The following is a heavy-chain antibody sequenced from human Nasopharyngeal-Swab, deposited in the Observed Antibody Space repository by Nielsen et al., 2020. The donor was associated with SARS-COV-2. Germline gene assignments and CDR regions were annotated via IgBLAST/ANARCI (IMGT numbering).Heavy chain of an antibody. J-gene: IGHJ4*02. CDR1: GFTFSSYA. CDR2: ISGSGGST. D-gene: IGHD2-15*01. CDR3: AKDPRVVVAASYLDY. Sequence: GGSLRLSCAASGFTFSSYAMSWVRQAPGKGLEWVSAISGSGGSTYYADSVKGRFTISRDNSKNTLYLQMNSLRAEDTAVYYCAKDPRVVVAASYLDYWGQGTLVTVSS. V-gene: IGHV3-23*01.